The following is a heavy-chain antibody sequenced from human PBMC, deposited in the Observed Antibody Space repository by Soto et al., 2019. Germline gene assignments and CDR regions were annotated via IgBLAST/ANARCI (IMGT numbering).Heavy chain of an antibody. CDR2: TSDSGGT. D-gene: IGHD2-8*01. CDR3: ARGDSTDCSNGVCSFFYNHDMDV. Sequence: SETPALPWFFYAVSLSVYFWNFRRQSAGKGLEWIVETSDSGGTKYNPSLESRVALSVDTSKNQFSLKLSSVTAADTAVYFCARGDSTDCSNGVCSFFYNHDMDVWGQGNTVNGS. V-gene: IGHV4-34*01. CDR1: AVSLSVYF. J-gene: IGHJ6*02.